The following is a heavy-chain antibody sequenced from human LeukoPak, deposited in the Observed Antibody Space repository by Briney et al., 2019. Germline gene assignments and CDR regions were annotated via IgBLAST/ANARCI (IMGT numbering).Heavy chain of an antibody. D-gene: IGHD3-16*02. CDR3: ARTVLYRPGDYYGMDV. J-gene: IGHJ6*02. CDR2: IIPIFGTA. V-gene: IGHV1-69*13. CDR1: VGTFSSYA. Sequence: ASVKVSCKASVGTFSSYAISWVRQAPGQGLDWMGGIIPIFGTANYAQKFQGRVTITADESTSTAYMELSSLRSEDTAVYYCARTVLYRPGDYYGMDVWGQGTTVTVSS.